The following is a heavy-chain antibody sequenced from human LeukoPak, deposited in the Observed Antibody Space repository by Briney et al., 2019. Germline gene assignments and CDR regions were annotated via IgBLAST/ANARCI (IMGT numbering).Heavy chain of an antibody. Sequence: SVKVSCKASGGTFSSYAISWVRQAPGQGLEWMGGITPMFGTAKYAQKFQGRVTITADESTSTAYMELSSLRSEDTAVYYCARDSSELRSLIPHWGRGTLVTVSS. V-gene: IGHV1-69*13. CDR2: ITPMFGTA. J-gene: IGHJ1*01. D-gene: IGHD1-14*01. CDR1: GGTFSSYA. CDR3: ARDSSELRSLIPH.